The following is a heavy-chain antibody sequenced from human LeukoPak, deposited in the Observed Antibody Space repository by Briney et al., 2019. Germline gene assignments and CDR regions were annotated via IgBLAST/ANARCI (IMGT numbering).Heavy chain of an antibody. V-gene: IGHV4-59*01. CDR1: GASISDYY. Sequence: SETLSLTCTVSGASISDYYWTWIRKPPGKGLEWIGHIYYSGNTIYNPSLKSRVTISIDTSKNQFSLKLSSVNTADTAVYYCAGEDYFDTSGYASWRFDIWGQGTMVTVSS. CDR3: AGEDYFDTSGYASWRFDI. J-gene: IGHJ3*02. D-gene: IGHD3-22*01. CDR2: IYYSGNT.